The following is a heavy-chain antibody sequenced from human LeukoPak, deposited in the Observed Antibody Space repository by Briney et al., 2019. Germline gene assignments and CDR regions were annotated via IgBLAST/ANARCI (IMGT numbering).Heavy chain of an antibody. CDR3: AKDPDDYVWGTWGDY. V-gene: IGHV4-59*12. Sequence: SETLSLTCTVSGGSISSYYWSWIRQPPGKGLEWIGEINHSGSTNYNPSHKSRVTISVDTSKNQFSLKLSSVTAEDTAVYYSAKDPDDYVWGTWGDYWGQGTLVTVSS. D-gene: IGHD3-16*01. CDR2: INHSGST. J-gene: IGHJ4*02. CDR1: GGSISSYY.